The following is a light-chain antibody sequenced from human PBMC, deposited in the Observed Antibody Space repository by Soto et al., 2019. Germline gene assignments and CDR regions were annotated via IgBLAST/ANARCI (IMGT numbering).Light chain of an antibody. CDR1: ESISVW. CDR2: EAS. V-gene: IGKV1-5*01. J-gene: IGKJ1*01. CDR3: QQSKTKLWN. Sequence: DILMTQSPSTLSASVGDRVTITGRASESISVWLAWYQQKPGKAPKLLIYEASILESGVPSRFSGTGSGTEFTLTISSLQPNDFATYYCQQSKTKLWNFGQGTRVAV.